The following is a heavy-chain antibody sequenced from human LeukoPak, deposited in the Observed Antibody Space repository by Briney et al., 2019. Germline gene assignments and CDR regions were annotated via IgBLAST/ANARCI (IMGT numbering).Heavy chain of an antibody. V-gene: IGHV4-38-2*01. CDR2: IYHSGST. CDR3: AGSGSSLPLDAFDI. Sequence: PSETLSLTCAVSGYSISSGYYWGWIRQPPGKGLEWIGSIYHSGSTYYNPSLKSRVTISVDTSKNQFSLKLSSVTAADTAVYYCAGSGSSLPLDAFDIWGQGTMVTVSS. CDR1: GYSISSGYY. J-gene: IGHJ3*02. D-gene: IGHD3-10*01.